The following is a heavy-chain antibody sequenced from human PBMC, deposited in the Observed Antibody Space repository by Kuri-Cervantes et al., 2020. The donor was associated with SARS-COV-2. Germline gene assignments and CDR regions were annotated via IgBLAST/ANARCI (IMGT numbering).Heavy chain of an antibody. CDR3: ARLGNIWFGELLTPLPDQ. V-gene: IGHV5-51*01. J-gene: IGHJ4*02. Sequence: KVSCKGSGYSFTSYWISWVRQMPGKGLEWMGIIYPGDSDTRYSPSFQGQVTISADKSISTAYLQWSSLKASDTAMYYCARLGNIWFGELLTPLPDQWGQGTLVTVSS. CDR1: GYSFTSYW. CDR2: IYPGDSDT. D-gene: IGHD3-10*01.